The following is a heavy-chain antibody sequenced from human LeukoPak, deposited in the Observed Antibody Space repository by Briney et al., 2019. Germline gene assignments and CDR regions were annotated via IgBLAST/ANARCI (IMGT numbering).Heavy chain of an antibody. D-gene: IGHD3-16*01. V-gene: IGHV4-34*01. J-gene: IGHJ4*02. CDR3: ARVYDYVLGY. CDR2: INHSGST. Sequence: SETLSLTCAVYGGSFSGYYWSWIRQPPGKGLEWIGEINHSGSTNYNPSLKSRVTISVDTSKNQFSLKLSSVTAADTAVYYCARVYDYVLGYWGQGTLVTVSS. CDR1: GGSFSGYY.